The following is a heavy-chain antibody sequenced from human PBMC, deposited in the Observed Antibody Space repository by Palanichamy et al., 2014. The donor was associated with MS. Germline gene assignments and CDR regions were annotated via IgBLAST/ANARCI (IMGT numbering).Heavy chain of an antibody. Sequence: YYADSVKGRFTISRDNAKNSLYLQMNSLRAEDTAVYYCARDGSGMSALDIWGQGTMVTVSS. V-gene: IGHV3-21*01. D-gene: IGHD3-10*01. CDR3: ARDGSGMSALDI. J-gene: IGHJ3*02.